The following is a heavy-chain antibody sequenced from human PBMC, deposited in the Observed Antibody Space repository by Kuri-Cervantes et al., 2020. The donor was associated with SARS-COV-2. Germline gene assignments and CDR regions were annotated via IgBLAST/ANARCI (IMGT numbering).Heavy chain of an antibody. CDR1: GFTFSSYW. J-gene: IGHJ3*02. CDR2: INSDGSST. Sequence: LTCAVSGFTFSSYWMHWVRQAPGKGLVWVSRINSDGSSTSYADSVKGRFTISRDNAKNTLYLQMNSLRAEDTAVYYCARDPDSSGWYAGDAFDIWGQGTMVTVSS. V-gene: IGHV3-74*01. CDR3: ARDPDSSGWYAGDAFDI. D-gene: IGHD6-19*01.